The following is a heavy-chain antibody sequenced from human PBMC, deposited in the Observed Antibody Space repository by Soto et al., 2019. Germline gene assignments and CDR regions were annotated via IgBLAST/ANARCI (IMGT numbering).Heavy chain of an antibody. D-gene: IGHD6-19*01. CDR3: ARVLAVADYYFDY. CDR1: GFTFSSYW. J-gene: IGHJ4*02. V-gene: IGHV3-7*05. Sequence: GGSLRLSCAASGFTFSSYWMSWVRQAPGKGLEWVANIKQDGSEKYYVDSVKGRFTISRDNAKNSLYLQMNSLRAEDTAVYYCARVLAVADYYFDYWGQGTLVTVSS. CDR2: IKQDGSEK.